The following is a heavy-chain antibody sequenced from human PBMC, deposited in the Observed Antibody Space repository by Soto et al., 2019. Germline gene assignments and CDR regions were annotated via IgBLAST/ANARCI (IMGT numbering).Heavy chain of an antibody. CDR1: GGTFSSYA. J-gene: IGHJ4*02. CDR3: ARGGYCGGDCYSLDFDC. D-gene: IGHD2-21*02. CDR2: IIPIFGTA. V-gene: IGHV1-69*06. Sequence: QVQLVQSGAEVKKPGSSVKVSCKASGGTFSSYAISWVRQAPGQGLEWMGGIIPIFGTANYAQKFQGRVTITADKSTSTAYMELSSLRSEDTAVYYCARGGYCGGDCYSLDFDCWGQGTLVTVSS.